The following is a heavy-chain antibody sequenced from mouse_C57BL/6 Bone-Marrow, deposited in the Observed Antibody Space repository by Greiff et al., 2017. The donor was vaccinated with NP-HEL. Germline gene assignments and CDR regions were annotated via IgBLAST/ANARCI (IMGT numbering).Heavy chain of an antibody. CDR3: AKNSGYYGSNYFDY. CDR2: IWSGGST. D-gene: IGHD1-1*01. J-gene: IGHJ2*01. Sequence: VKLVESGPGLVQPSQSLSITCTVSGFSLTSYGVHWVRQPPGKGLEWLGVIWSGGSTDYNAAFISRLSISKDNSKSQVFFKMNSLQADDTAIYYCAKNSGYYGSNYFDYWGQGTTLTVSS. V-gene: IGHV2-4*01. CDR1: GFSLTSYG.